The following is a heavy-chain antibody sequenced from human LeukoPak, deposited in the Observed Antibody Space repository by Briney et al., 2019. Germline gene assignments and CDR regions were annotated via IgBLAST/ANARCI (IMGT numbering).Heavy chain of an antibody. J-gene: IGHJ6*02. Sequence: PSETLSLTCTVSGGSISSYHWSWLRQPPRKGLEWIGRIYYTGSTNYNPSLKSRVTISLDASKNQFSLKLSSVTAADTAVYYCTRSLGVVIHGGMDVWGQGTTVTVSS. CDR1: GGSISSYH. CDR3: TRSLGVVIHGGMDV. CDR2: IYYTGST. V-gene: IGHV4-59*01. D-gene: IGHD3-3*01.